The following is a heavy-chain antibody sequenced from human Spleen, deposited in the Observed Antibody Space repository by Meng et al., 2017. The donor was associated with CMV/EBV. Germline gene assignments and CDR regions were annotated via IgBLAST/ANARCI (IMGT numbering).Heavy chain of an antibody. CDR3: ARMAYCGGDCYRPPFDY. Sequence: VERGQSGAGVKKPGASLKGSCKASGYTFTSYYMHWVRQAPGQGLEWMGIINPSGGSTSYAQKLQGRVTITTDTSTSTAYMELRSLRSDDTAVYYCARMAYCGGDCYRPPFDYWGQGTLVTVSS. J-gene: IGHJ4*02. CDR2: INPSGGST. CDR1: GYTFTSYY. V-gene: IGHV1-46*01. D-gene: IGHD2-21*02.